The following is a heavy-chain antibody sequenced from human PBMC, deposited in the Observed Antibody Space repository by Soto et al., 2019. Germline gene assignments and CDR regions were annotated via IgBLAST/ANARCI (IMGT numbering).Heavy chain of an antibody. CDR3: ARGAEYYDILTGYYTLDAAFDI. CDR1: GYTFTTHA. V-gene: IGHV1-18*01. J-gene: IGHJ3*02. D-gene: IGHD3-9*01. CDR2: TSTNNDYT. Sequence: ASVKVSSKASGYTFTTHAITSLRQSPGQGLEWMGWTSTNNDYTEYAQKFQGRVTITADESTSTAYMELSSLRSEDTAVYYCARGAEYYDILTGYYTLDAAFDIWGQGTMVT.